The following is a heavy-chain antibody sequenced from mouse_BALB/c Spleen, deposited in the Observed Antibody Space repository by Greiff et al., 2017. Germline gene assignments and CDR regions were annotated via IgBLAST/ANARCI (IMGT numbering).Heavy chain of an antibody. J-gene: IGHJ1*01. V-gene: IGHV5-4*02. CDR3: ARGAYYGSSYWYFDV. CDR1: GFTFSDYY. Sequence: DVQLVESGGGLVKPGGSLKLSCAASGFTFSDYYMYWVRQTPEKRLEWVATISDGGSYTYYPDSVKGRFTISRDNAKNNLYLQMSSLKSEDTAMYYCARGAYYGSSYWYFDVWGAGTTVTVSS. CDR2: ISDGGSYT. D-gene: IGHD1-1*01.